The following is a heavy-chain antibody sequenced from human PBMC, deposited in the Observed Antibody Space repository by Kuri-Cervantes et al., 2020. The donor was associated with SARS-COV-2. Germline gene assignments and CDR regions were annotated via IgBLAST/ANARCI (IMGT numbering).Heavy chain of an antibody. J-gene: IGHJ6*02. CDR3: ARHNRNIVLMVYDYGVDV. Sequence: GESLKISCAASGFTFSSYAMSWVRQAPGKGLEWVAVISYDGSNKYYADSVKGRFTISRDNSKNTLYLQMNSLRAEDTAVYYCARHNRNIVLMVYDYGVDVWGQGTTVTVSS. CDR1: GFTFSSYA. D-gene: IGHD2-8*01. V-gene: IGHV3-30-3*01. CDR2: ISYDGSNK.